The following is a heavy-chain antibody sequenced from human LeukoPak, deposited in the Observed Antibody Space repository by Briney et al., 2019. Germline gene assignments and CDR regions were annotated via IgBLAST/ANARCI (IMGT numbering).Heavy chain of an antibody. V-gene: IGHV4-4*07. Sequence: SETLSLTCTVSGGSISSYYWSWIRQPAGKGLEWIGRIYSNGVTNYNPSLKSRVTMSVDTSKKEFSLKLSSVTAVDTAVYYCASSPNFYYYYMDVWGKGTTVTVSS. CDR3: ASSPNFYYYYMDV. CDR1: GGSISSYY. J-gene: IGHJ6*03. CDR2: IYSNGVT.